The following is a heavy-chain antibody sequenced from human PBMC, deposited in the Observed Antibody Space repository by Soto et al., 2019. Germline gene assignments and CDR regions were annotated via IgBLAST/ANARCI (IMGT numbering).Heavy chain of an antibody. Sequence: GGSLRLSCAASGFTFSSYAMSWVRQAPGKGLEWVSAISGSGGSTYYADSVKGRFTISRDNSKNTLYPQMNSLRAEDTAVYYCAKDGFYSYGPCEAWGQGTLVTVSS. CDR1: GFTFSSYA. CDR2: ISGSGGST. D-gene: IGHD5-18*01. V-gene: IGHV3-23*01. J-gene: IGHJ5*02. CDR3: AKDGFYSYGPCEA.